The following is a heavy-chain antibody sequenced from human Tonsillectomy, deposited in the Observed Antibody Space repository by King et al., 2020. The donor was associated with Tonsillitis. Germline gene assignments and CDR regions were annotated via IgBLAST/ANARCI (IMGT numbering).Heavy chain of an antibody. D-gene: IGHD2-2*01. CDR3: ARDLVGYCSSTSCHHFDY. CDR2: IWYDGSNK. V-gene: IGHV3-33*01. J-gene: IGHJ4*02. Sequence: VQLVESGGGVVQPGRSLRLSCAASGFTFSSDGMHWVRQAPGKGLEWVAVIWYDGSNKNYADSVKGRFTISRDNSNNTLYLQMNSLRAEDTAVYYCARDLVGYCSSTSCHHFDYWGQGTLVTVSS. CDR1: GFTFSSDG.